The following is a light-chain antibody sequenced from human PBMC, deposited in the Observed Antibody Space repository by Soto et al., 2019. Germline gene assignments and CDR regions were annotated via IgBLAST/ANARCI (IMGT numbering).Light chain of an antibody. CDR1: QSISTR. J-gene: IGKJ1*01. Sequence: DIQMTQSPSTLSASVGDRVTITCRASQSISTRLAWYQQKPGRAPNLLIYKASDLKTAVPSRFSGSGSGTDFAPSITTRQPDDVAAYYCRHSGTFGQGTKVEIK. CDR2: KAS. V-gene: IGKV1-5*03. CDR3: RHSGT.